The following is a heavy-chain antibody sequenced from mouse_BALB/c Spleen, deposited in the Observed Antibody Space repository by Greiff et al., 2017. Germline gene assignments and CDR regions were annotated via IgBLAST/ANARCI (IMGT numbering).Heavy chain of an antibody. CDR2: IRSKSNNYAT. Sequence: EVQRVESGGGLVQPKGSLKLSCAASGFTFNTYAMNWVRQAPGKGLEWVARIRSKSNNYATYYADSVKDRFTISRDDSQSMLYLQMNNLKTEDTAMYYCVRITTTPYFYAMDYWGQGTSVTVSS. CDR1: GFTFNTYA. D-gene: IGHD2-4*01. J-gene: IGHJ4*01. V-gene: IGHV10-1*02. CDR3: VRITTTPYFYAMDY.